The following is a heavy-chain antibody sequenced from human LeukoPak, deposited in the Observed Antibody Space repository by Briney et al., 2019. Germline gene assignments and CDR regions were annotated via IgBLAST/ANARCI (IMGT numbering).Heavy chain of an antibody. CDR1: TSTGLVW. Sequence: GGSLRLSCAASTSTGLVWMDWVRKAPGKGLVWVARIKSDGTSANYADSVKGRFTISRNNAKNSLYLQMNSLRAEDTALYYCARESIVGATHFDYWGQGTLVTVSS. CDR2: IKSDGTSA. V-gene: IGHV3-74*01. D-gene: IGHD1-26*01. CDR3: ARESIVGATHFDY. J-gene: IGHJ4*02.